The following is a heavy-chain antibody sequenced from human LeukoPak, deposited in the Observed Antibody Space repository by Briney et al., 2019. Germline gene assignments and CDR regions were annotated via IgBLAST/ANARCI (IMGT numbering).Heavy chain of an antibody. J-gene: IGHJ5*02. D-gene: IGHD3-10*01. CDR1: GGSISSYY. CDR2: IYTGGST. CDR3: ARDRLWFGELMWFDP. Sequence: SETLSLTCTVSGGSISSYYWSWIRQPAGKGLEWIGRIYTGGSTNYNPSLKSRVTMSVDTSKNQFSLKLSSVTAADTAVYYCARDRLWFGELMWFDPWGQGTLVTVSS. V-gene: IGHV4-4*07.